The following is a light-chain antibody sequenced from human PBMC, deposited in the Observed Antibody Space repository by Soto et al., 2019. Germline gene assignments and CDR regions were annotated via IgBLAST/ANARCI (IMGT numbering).Light chain of an antibody. CDR3: SSYTSSSTVV. Sequence: QSVLTQPASVSGSPGQSITISCTGTSSDVGGYNYVSWYQQHPGKAPKLMIYDVSNRPSGVSNRFSGSKSGNTASLTIPGLQAEDEADYYCSSYTSSSTVVFAGGTKLTVL. CDR1: SSDVGGYNY. V-gene: IGLV2-14*01. J-gene: IGLJ2*01. CDR2: DVS.